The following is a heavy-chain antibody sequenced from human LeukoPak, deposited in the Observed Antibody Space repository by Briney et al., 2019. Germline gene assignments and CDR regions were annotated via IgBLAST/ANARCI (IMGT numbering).Heavy chain of an antibody. J-gene: IGHJ4*02. V-gene: IGHV1-8*01. CDR3: ARRHGRCSDGSCYYPDY. D-gene: IGHD2-15*01. CDR1: GYTFTSYD. Sequence: ASVKVSCKASGYTFTSYDINWVRQATGQGPEWMGWMNPNSGNTGYAQKSQGRVTMTRNSSITTAYMELSSLRSEDTAVYYCARRHGRCSDGSCYYPDYWGQGTLVTVSS. CDR2: MNPNSGNT.